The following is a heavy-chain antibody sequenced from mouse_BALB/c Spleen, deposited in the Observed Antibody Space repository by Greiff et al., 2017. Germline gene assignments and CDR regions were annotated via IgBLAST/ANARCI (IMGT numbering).Heavy chain of an antibody. CDR3: ARRRITTARYFDV. Sequence: QVQLQQSGAELMKPGASVKISCKATGYTFSSYWIEWVKQRPGHGLEWIGEILPGSGSTNYNEKFKGKATFTADTSSNTAYMQLSSLTSEDTAVYYCARRRITTARYFDVWGAGTTVTVSS. J-gene: IGHJ1*01. V-gene: IGHV1-9*01. D-gene: IGHD1-2*01. CDR1: GYTFSSYW. CDR2: ILPGSGST.